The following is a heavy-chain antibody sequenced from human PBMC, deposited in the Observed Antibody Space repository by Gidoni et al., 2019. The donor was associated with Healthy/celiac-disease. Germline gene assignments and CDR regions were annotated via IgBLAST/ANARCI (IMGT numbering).Heavy chain of an antibody. V-gene: IGHV3-23*01. CDR3: AKDRTVSGSYYGEDV. Sequence: EVQLLESGGGLVQPGGSLRLSCAASGFTFIRYAMSWVRQAPGKVLEWVSAIRGSGGSTYYADSVKGRFTISRDNSKNTLYLQMNSLRAEDTAVYYCAKDRTVSGSYYGEDVWGQGTTVTVSS. CDR2: IRGSGGST. J-gene: IGHJ6*02. D-gene: IGHD1-26*01. CDR1: GFTFIRYA.